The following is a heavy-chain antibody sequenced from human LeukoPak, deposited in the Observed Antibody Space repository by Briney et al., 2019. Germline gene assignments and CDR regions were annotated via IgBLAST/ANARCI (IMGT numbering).Heavy chain of an antibody. J-gene: IGHJ6*03. Sequence: PGRTLRLSCAASGFTFSNYGMSWVRQAPGKGLQWVSAISGSGRTTYYADSVKGRFTISRDNAKNSLYLQMNSLRAEDTAVYYCARNREYYDFWSGSPHYYYYYMDVWGKGTTVTVSS. D-gene: IGHD3-3*01. CDR3: ARNREYYDFWSGSPHYYYYYMDV. CDR1: GFTFSNYG. V-gene: IGHV3-23*01. CDR2: ISGSGRTT.